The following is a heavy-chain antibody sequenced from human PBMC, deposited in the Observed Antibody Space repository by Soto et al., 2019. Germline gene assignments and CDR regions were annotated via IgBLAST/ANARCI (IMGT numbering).Heavy chain of an antibody. J-gene: IGHJ3*02. CDR1: GYTFTSYG. Sequence: ASVKVSCKASGYTFTSYGISWVRQAPGQGLEWMGWISAYNGNTNYAQKLQGRVTMTTDTSTSTAYMELRSLRSDGTAVYYCARSSLRYFDWLSSLVHDAFDIWGQGTMVTVSS. CDR2: ISAYNGNT. V-gene: IGHV1-18*01. D-gene: IGHD3-9*01. CDR3: ARSSLRYFDWLSSLVHDAFDI.